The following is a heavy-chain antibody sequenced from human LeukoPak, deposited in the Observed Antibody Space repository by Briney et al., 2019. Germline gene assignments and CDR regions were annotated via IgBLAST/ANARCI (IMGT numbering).Heavy chain of an antibody. J-gene: IGHJ4*02. V-gene: IGHV4-34*01. Sequence: PSETLSLTCAVYGGSSSGYYWSWIRQPPGKGLEWIGEINHSGSTNYNPSLKSRVTISVDTSKNQFSLKLSSVTAADTAVYYCARGAHTRSTMVRGVIDYWGQGTLVTVSS. CDR2: INHSGST. D-gene: IGHD3-10*01. CDR1: GGSSSGYY. CDR3: ARGAHTRSTMVRGVIDY.